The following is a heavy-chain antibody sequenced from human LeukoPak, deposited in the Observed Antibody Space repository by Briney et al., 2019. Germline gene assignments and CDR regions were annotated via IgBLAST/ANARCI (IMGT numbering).Heavy chain of an antibody. D-gene: IGHD3-22*01. Sequence: PGGSLRLSCAASGFTFSSYAMSWVRQAPGKGLEWVSAISGSGGSTYYADSVKGRFTISRDNSKNTLYLQMNGLRAEDTAVYYCAKESYYYDSSGYPRPDAFDIWGQGTMVTVSS. CDR1: GFTFSSYA. V-gene: IGHV3-23*01. CDR2: ISGSGGST. CDR3: AKESYYYDSSGYPRPDAFDI. J-gene: IGHJ3*02.